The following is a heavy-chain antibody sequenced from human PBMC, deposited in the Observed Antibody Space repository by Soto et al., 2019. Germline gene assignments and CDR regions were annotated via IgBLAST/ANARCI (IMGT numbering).Heavy chain of an antibody. CDR1: GYTFTGYY. CDR3: ARHSSGWVRNYYYYGMDV. J-gene: IGHJ6*02. CDR2: INPNSGGT. Sequence: ASVKVSCKASGYTFTGYYMHWVRQAPGQGLEWMGWINPNSGGTNYAQKFQGWVTMTRDTSISTAYMELSRLRSDDTAGYYCARHSSGWVRNYYYYGMDVWGQGTTVTVSS. D-gene: IGHD6-19*01. V-gene: IGHV1-2*04.